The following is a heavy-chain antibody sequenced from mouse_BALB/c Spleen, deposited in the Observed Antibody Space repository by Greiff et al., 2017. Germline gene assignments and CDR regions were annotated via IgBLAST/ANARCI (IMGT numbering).Heavy chain of an antibody. CDR2: ISSGSSTI. D-gene: IGHD3-1*01. CDR1: GFTFSSFG. V-gene: IGHV5-17*02. CDR3: ARRSVYYYAMDY. J-gene: IGHJ4*01. Sequence: EVMLVESGGGLVQPGGSRKLSCAASGFTFSSFGMHWVRQAPEKGLEWVAYISSGSSTIYYADTVKGRFTISRDNPKNTLFLQMTSLRSEDTAMYYCARRSVYYYAMDYWGQGTSVTVSS.